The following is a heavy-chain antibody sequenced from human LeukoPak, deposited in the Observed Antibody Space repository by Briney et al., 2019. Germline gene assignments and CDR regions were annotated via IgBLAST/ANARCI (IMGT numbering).Heavy chain of an antibody. CDR1: GFTFSSYA. J-gene: IGHJ4*02. Sequence: GGSLRLSCAASGFTFSSYAMSWVRQAPGKGLEWVSAISGSGGSTYYADSVKGRFTISRDNSKNTLYLRMTSLRAEDTAVYYCAKPITMVRGVQVSFDYWGQGTLVTVSS. CDR3: AKPITMVRGVQVSFDY. D-gene: IGHD3-10*01. CDR2: ISGSGGST. V-gene: IGHV3-23*01.